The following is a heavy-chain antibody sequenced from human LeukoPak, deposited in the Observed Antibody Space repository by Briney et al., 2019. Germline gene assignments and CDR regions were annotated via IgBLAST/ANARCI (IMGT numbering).Heavy chain of an antibody. D-gene: IGHD7-27*01. CDR1: GYTFTDYF. CDR2: IGPNSGGT. CDR3: GRNRLGKALDI. V-gene: IGHV1-2*02. J-gene: IGHJ3*02. Sequence: ASVTVSCKASGYTFTDYFIHWVRQAPGQGLEWMGWIGPNSGGTSYAQNFQGRVTVTRDTSITTAYMELSRLTSDGTAVYYCGRNRLGKALDIWGQGTRVTVSS.